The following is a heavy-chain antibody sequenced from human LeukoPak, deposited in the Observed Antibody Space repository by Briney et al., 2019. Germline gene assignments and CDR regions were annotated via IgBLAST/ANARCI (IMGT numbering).Heavy chain of an antibody. V-gene: IGHV1-18*04. CDR1: GYTFTSYG. D-gene: IGHD1-1*01. J-gene: IGHJ6*03. CDR3: AGPTTHSYYYYYMDV. Sequence: ASVKVSCKASGYTFTSYGISWVRQAPGQGLEWMGWISAYNGNTNYAQKLQGRVTMTTDTSTSTAYMELRSLRSDDTAVYYCAGPTTHSYYYYYMDVWGKGTTVTVSS. CDR2: ISAYNGNT.